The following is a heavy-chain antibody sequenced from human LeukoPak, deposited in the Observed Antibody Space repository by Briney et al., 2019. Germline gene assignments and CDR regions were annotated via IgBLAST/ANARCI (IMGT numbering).Heavy chain of an antibody. CDR1: GFTFSKNA. CDR2: ISVDGRDL. J-gene: IGHJ4*02. V-gene: IGHV3-30*04. CDR3: ARDKSAAADYYFDF. D-gene: IGHD3-10*01. Sequence: PGRSLRLSCAASGFTFSKNAMHWVRQAPGKGLEWVAVISVDGRDLYHADSVKGRFTISRDNSKNTLYLQMTSLRTDDTAVYYCARDKSAAADYYFDFWGQGTLVTVS.